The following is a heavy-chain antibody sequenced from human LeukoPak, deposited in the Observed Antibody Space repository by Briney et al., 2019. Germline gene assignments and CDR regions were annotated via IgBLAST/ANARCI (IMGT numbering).Heavy chain of an antibody. J-gene: IGHJ4*02. D-gene: IGHD5-24*01. CDR3: TTEGPTWLQDDY. CDR2: IKSKTDGGTT. Sequence: GGSLRLSCAASGFTFSNAWMSWIRQAPGKGLEWVGRIKSKTDGGTTDYAEPVKGIFTISRDDSKNTLYLKMNSLKTEDTAVYYCTTEGPTWLQDDYWGQGTLVTVSS. CDR1: GFTFSNAW. V-gene: IGHV3-15*01.